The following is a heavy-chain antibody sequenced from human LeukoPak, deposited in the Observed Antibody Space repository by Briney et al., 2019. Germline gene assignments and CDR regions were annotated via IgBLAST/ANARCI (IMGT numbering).Heavy chain of an antibody. CDR2: IRYDGSNK. CDR1: GFTFSSYG. Sequence: GGSLRLSCAASGFTFSSYGMHWVRQAPGKGLEWVAFIRYDGSNKYCADSVKGRFTISRDNSKNTLYLQMNSLRAEDTAVYYCAKDRGLTGDLRGFDYWGQGTLVSVSS. J-gene: IGHJ4*02. V-gene: IGHV3-30*02. D-gene: IGHD7-27*01. CDR3: AKDRGLTGDLRGFDY.